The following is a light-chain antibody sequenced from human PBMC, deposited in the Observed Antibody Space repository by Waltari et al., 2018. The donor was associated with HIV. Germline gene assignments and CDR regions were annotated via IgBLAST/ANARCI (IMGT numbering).Light chain of an antibody. J-gene: IGKJ4*01. CDR3: QQLESYTQIS. V-gene: IGKV1-9*01. CDR1: QGISSY. Sequence: DIQLTHSPSILSASVGDRVTFTCRTSQGISSYLAWYQQKPGKAPKLLIYAASTLQSGVPSRFSGSGSGTEFTLTISSLQPEDFATYYCQQLESYTQISFGGGTKVGIK. CDR2: AAS.